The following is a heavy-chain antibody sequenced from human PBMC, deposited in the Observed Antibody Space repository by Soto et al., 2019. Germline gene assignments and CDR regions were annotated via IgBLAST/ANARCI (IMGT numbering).Heavy chain of an antibody. CDR1: GVSISSYF. V-gene: IGHV4-59*01. CDR2: TYHRGST. Sequence: PSETLSLTCYVSGVSISSYFWTWIRQPPGRGLEWIGYTYHRGSTNYSPSLKSRGAIALDTSENQFSLKVSSVTAADTAVYYCARIGGYYGPLDYWGQGTPVTVS. CDR3: ARIGGYYGPLDY. J-gene: IGHJ4*02. D-gene: IGHD3-22*01.